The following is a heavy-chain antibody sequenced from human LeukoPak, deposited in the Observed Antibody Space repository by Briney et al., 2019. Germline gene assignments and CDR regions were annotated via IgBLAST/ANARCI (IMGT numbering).Heavy chain of an antibody. Sequence: SATLSLTFTVSGGSIISHYWSWIRQPPGKGLEWIGYIYYSGSTNYNPSLKSRVTISVDTSRNQFSLKLSSATAADTAVYYCARVGYYDSSGYPIDYWYFDLWGRGTLVTVSS. CDR3: ARVGYYDSSGYPIDYWYFDL. V-gene: IGHV4-59*11. CDR2: IYYSGST. D-gene: IGHD3-22*01. J-gene: IGHJ2*01. CDR1: GGSIISHY.